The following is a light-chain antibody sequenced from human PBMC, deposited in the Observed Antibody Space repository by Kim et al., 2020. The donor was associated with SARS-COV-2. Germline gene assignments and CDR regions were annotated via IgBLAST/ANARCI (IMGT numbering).Light chain of an antibody. CDR3: QSYDSSLSGFYV. J-gene: IGLJ1*01. V-gene: IGLV1-40*01. CDR1: SSNIGAGYD. Sequence: VTISCIGSSSNIGAGYDVHWYQQLPGTAPKLLIYGNSNRPSGVPDRFSGSKSGTSASLAITGLQAEDEADYYCQSYDSSLSGFYVFGTGTKVTVL. CDR2: GNS.